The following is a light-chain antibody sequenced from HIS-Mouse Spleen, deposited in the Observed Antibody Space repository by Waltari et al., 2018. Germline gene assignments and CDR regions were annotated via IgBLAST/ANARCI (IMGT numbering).Light chain of an antibody. Sequence: QSALTQPASASGSPGQSTTISCTGTSSDVGGYNSVSWYQQHPGKASNLMIYDVSNRPSGVSNRFSGSKSGNTASLTISGLQAEDEADYYCSSYTSSSTWVFGGGTKLTVL. CDR3: SSYTSSSTWV. V-gene: IGLV2-14*03. CDR1: SSDVGGYNS. J-gene: IGLJ3*02. CDR2: DVS.